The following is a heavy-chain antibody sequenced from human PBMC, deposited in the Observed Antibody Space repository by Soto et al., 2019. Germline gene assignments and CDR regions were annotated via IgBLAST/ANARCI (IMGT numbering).Heavy chain of an antibody. CDR3: ARGRELYDILTGYSLGDYSYYMDV. Sequence: ASVKVSCKASGYTFTSYDINWVRQATGQGLEWMGWMNPNSGNTGYAQKFQGRVTMTRNTSISTAYMELSSLRSEDTAVYYCARGRELYDILTGYSLGDYSYYMDVWGKGTTVTVSS. D-gene: IGHD3-9*01. CDR2: MNPNSGNT. CDR1: GYTFTSYD. V-gene: IGHV1-8*01. J-gene: IGHJ6*03.